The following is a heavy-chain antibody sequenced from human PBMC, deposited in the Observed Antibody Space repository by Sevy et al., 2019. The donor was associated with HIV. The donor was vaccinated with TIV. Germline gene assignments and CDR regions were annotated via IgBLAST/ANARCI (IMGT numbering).Heavy chain of an antibody. Sequence: SESLSLTCAVSNYSISSGYYWGWIRQPPGKGLEWIGNGYHGGSTYYNPSLQSRVTISLDTSKNHFSLSLRSVTAADTAVYYCARASGGDRLDYYGMDVWGQGTTVTVSS. CDR1: NYSISSGYY. D-gene: IGHD2-21*02. V-gene: IGHV4-38-2*01. J-gene: IGHJ6*02. CDR2: GYHGGST. CDR3: ARASGGDRLDYYGMDV.